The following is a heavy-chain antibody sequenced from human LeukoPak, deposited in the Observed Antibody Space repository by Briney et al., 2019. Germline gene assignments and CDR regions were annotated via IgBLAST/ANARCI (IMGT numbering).Heavy chain of an antibody. D-gene: IGHD4-17*01. CDR2: ISAYNGNT. CDR1: GYTFTSYG. Sequence: ASVKVSCKASGYTFTSYGISWVRQAPGQGLEWMGWISAYNGNTNYAQKLQGRVTMTTDTSTSTAYMELRSLRSDDTAVYYCARARHSIPDYGDYGGYWGQGTLVTVSS. CDR3: ARARHSIPDYGDYGGY. J-gene: IGHJ4*02. V-gene: IGHV1-18*01.